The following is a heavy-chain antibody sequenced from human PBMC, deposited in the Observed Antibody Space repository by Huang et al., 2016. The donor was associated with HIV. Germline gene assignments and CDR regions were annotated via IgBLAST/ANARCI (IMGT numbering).Heavy chain of an antibody. D-gene: IGHD5-18*01. CDR1: GFTVNSNY. CDR2: LYHGGKA. V-gene: IGHV3-53*01. J-gene: IGHJ5*02. CDR3: ARGRYGTPNA. Sequence: EVPLVESGGGLVQPGGSLRLSCAASGFTVNSNYMTWVSQAPGKGLEWVSLLYHGGKAHYADSVKGRFTISGDISQNTVFLQMSSLRVEDTAVYYCARGRYGTPNAWGQGTLVTVSS.